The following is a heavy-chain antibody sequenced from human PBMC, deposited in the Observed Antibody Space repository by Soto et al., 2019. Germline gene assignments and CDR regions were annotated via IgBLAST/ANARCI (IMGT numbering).Heavy chain of an antibody. J-gene: IGHJ6*02. Sequence: GGSLRLSCAASGFTFNYYWMTWVRQAPGKGLEWVANVKPDGSATFYADSLKGRFTISRDNAKNSVSLQMDSLRADDTAVYYCARGRERVTVNGGIALGAMEVWGHGTTVTVSS. D-gene: IGHD3-22*01. CDR1: GFTFNYYW. CDR2: VKPDGSAT. CDR3: ARGRERVTVNGGIALGAMEV. V-gene: IGHV3-7*03.